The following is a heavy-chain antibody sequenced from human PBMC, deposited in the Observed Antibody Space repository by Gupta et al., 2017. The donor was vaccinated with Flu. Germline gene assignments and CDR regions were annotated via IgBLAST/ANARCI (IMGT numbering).Heavy chain of an antibody. V-gene: IGHV4-39*01. Sequence: QLQLQESGPGLVKPSETLSLTCTVSGGSISSSSYYWGWIRQPPGKGLEWIGSIYYSGSTYYNPSLKSRVTISVDTSKNQFSLKLSSVTAADTAVYYCARQPIVVVMSAFDIWGQGTMVTVSS. CDR2: IYYSGST. D-gene: IGHD3-22*01. CDR1: GGSISSSSYY. CDR3: ARQPIVVVMSAFDI. J-gene: IGHJ3*02.